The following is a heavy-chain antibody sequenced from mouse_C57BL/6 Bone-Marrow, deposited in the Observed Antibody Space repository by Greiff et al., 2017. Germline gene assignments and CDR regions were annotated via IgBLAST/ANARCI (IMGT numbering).Heavy chain of an antibody. CDR2: ISGGGGNT. Sequence: EVKLMESGGGLVKPGGSLKLSCAASGFTFSSYTMSWVRQTPEKRLEWVATISGGGGNTYYPDSVKGRFTISRDNAKNTLYLQMSSLRSEDTALYYCARQGDYFYYYAMDYWGQGTSVTVSS. CDR1: GFTFSSYT. J-gene: IGHJ4*01. V-gene: IGHV5-9*01. CDR3: ARQGDYFYYYAMDY. D-gene: IGHD2-4*01.